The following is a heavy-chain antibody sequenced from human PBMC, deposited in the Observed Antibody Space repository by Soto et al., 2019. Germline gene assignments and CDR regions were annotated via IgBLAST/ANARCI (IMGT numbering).Heavy chain of an antibody. Sequence: PSETLSLTCAISGDSVSGNSAAWNWIRQSPSRGLEWLGRIYYRSKWYNDYSVSVKSRITVTPDTSKNQFSLHLKSVTPEDTAVYYRARGFPHYESSDSYFDYWGQGALVTVSS. CDR1: GDSVSGNSAA. CDR3: ARGFPHYESSDSYFDY. V-gene: IGHV6-1*01. CDR2: IYYRSKWYN. J-gene: IGHJ4*02. D-gene: IGHD3-22*01.